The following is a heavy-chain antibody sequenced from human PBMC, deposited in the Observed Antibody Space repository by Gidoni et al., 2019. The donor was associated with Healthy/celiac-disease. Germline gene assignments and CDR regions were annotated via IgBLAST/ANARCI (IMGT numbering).Heavy chain of an antibody. V-gene: IGHV3-23*01. D-gene: IGHD6-19*01. CDR1: GFTVSSYA. J-gene: IGHJ3*02. CDR3: AKVSGPRWVAFDI. CDR2: ISGSGGST. Sequence: EVQLLESGGGLVQPGGSLRPSCAASGFTVSSYAMSWVRQGPGKGLEWVSAISGSGGSTYYADSVKGRFTISRDNSKNTLYLQMNSLRAEDTAVYYCAKVSGPRWVAFDIWGQGTMVTVSS.